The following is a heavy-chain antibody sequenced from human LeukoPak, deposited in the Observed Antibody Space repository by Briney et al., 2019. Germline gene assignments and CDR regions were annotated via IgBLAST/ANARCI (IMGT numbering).Heavy chain of an antibody. CDR1: GGTFSSYA. D-gene: IGHD2-15*01. CDR2: IIPIFGTA. V-gene: IGHV1-69*01. CDR3: ASRPDQHLLYYFDY. J-gene: IGHJ4*02. Sequence: SVKVSCKASGGTFSSYAISWVRQAPGQGLEWMGGIIPIFGTANYAQKFQGRVTITADESTSTAYMELSSLRSDDTAVYYCASRPDQHLLYYFDYWGQGALVTVSS.